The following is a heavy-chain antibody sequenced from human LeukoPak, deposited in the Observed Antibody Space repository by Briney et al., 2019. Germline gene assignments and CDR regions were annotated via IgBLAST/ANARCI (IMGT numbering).Heavy chain of an antibody. CDR2: IKQDGSEK. Sequence: GGSLRLSCAASRFTFSIYWMNWVRQAPGKGLEWVANIKQDGSEKYYVDSVKGRFTISRDNAKNSLYLQMNSLRAEDTAVYYCARAASFSYGMDVWGQGTTVTVSS. V-gene: IGHV3-7*01. D-gene: IGHD6-6*01. CDR3: ARAASFSYGMDV. CDR1: RFTFSIYW. J-gene: IGHJ6*02.